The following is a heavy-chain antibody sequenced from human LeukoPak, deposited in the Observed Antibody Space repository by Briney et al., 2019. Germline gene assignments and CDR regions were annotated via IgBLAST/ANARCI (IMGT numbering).Heavy chain of an antibody. J-gene: IGHJ6*02. Sequence: ASVKVSCKASGYTFTGYYMHWVRQASGQGLEWMGWINPNSGGTNYAQKFQGRVTMTRDTSISTAYMELSRLRSDDTAVYYCTLGDDSSGYYYYYYGMDVWGQGTTVTVSS. CDR1: GYTFTGYY. D-gene: IGHD3-22*01. CDR3: TLGDDSSGYYYYYYGMDV. V-gene: IGHV1-2*02. CDR2: INPNSGGT.